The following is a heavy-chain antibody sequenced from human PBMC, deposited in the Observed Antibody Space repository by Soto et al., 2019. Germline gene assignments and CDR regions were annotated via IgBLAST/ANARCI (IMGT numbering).Heavy chain of an antibody. D-gene: IGHD3-3*01. Sequence: PSETLSLTCTVSGGSISSSSYYWGWIRQPPGKGLEWIGSIYYSGSTYYNPSLKSRVTISVDTSKNQFSLKLSSVTAADTAVFFCALTWGITIFGVVTFNWFDPWGQGTLVTVPS. J-gene: IGHJ5*02. CDR1: GGSISSSSYY. CDR3: ALTWGITIFGVVTFNWFDP. CDR2: IYYSGST. V-gene: IGHV4-39*01.